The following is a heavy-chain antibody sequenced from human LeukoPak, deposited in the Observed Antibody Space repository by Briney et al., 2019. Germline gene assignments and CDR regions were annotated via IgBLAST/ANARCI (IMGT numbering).Heavy chain of an antibody. J-gene: IGHJ4*02. D-gene: IGHD5-18*01. CDR3: ARTEGIQLWFPSY. Sequence: WIRQPPGKGLEWVSGINWNGGSTGYADSVKGRFTISRDNAKNSLYLQMNSLRAEDTALYYCARTEGIQLWFPSYWGQGTLVTVSS. V-gene: IGHV3-20*03. CDR2: INWNGGST.